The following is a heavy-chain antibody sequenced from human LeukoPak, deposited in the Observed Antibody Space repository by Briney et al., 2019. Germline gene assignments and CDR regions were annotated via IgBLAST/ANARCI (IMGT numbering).Heavy chain of an antibody. J-gene: IGHJ4*02. CDR1: GYTFTSYD. Sequence: GASVKVSCKASGYTFTSYDINWVRQATGLGLEWMGWMNPNSGNTGYAQKFQGRVTMTRNTSISTAYMELSSLRSEDTAVYYCARGGVRSSWRTLGYWGQGTLVTVSS. D-gene: IGHD2-15*01. CDR2: MNPNSGNT. CDR3: ARGGVRSSWRTLGY. V-gene: IGHV1-8*01.